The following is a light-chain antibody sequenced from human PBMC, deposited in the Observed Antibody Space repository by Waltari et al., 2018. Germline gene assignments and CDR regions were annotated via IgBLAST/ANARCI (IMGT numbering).Light chain of an antibody. J-gene: IGKJ5*01. V-gene: IGKV1-33*01. CDR1: QHVSKY. CDR2: DAS. Sequence: DIQMTQSPSSLSAAVGDRVTITCQASQHVSKYLNWYQQKPGKAPNLLMYDASYLQRGVPSRFSGSGSGTHFTFTSSSLQPEDIATYYCQRYYNVPRTFGQGTRLEIK. CDR3: QRYYNVPRT.